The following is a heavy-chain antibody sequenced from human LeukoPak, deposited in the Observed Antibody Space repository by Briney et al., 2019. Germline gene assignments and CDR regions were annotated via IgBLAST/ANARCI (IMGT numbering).Heavy chain of an antibody. CDR3: ARDWSHRCFDY. Sequence: GGSLRLSCAASGFTVSSNYMSWVRQAPRKGLEWVSVIYSGGSTYYADSVKGRFTISRDNSKNTLYLQMNSLGAEDTAVYYCARDWSHRCFDYWGQGTLVTVSS. V-gene: IGHV3-53*01. J-gene: IGHJ4*02. CDR1: GFTVSSNY. D-gene: IGHD3-3*01. CDR2: IYSGGST.